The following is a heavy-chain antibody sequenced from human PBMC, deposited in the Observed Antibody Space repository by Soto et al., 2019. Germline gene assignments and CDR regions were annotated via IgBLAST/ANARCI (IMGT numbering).Heavy chain of an antibody. J-gene: IGHJ4*02. CDR3: AGSRVGYCGGGSCAIAIDY. D-gene: IGHD2-15*01. CDR2: IIPIFGTA. Sequence: SVKVSCKASGGTFSSYAISWVRQAPGQGLEWMGGIIPIFGTANYAQKFQGRVTITADESTSTAYMELSSLRSEDTAVYYCAGSRVGYCGGGSCAIAIDYGGQGTLVTVSS. V-gene: IGHV1-69*13. CDR1: GGTFSSYA.